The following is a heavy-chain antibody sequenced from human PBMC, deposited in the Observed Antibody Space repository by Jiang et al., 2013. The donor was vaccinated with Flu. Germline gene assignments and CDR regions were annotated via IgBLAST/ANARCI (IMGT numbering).Heavy chain of an antibody. V-gene: IGHV4-31*03. D-gene: IGHD1-14*01. Sequence: GSGLVKPSQTLSLTCTVSGGSISSGGHYWSWIRQHPGEGLEWIGYIFYSGNTYYNPSLESRVTMSVDTSKNQYSLKLSSVTAADTAVYCCARGGHGGPRDAFDIWGQGQWSPXP. CDR2: IFYSGNT. CDR1: GGSISSGGHY. J-gene: IGHJ3*02. CDR3: ARGGHGGPRDAFDI.